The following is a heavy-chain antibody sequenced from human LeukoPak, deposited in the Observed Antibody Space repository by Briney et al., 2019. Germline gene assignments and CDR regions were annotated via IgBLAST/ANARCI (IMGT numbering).Heavy chain of an antibody. CDR3: ARVSYYYDSSGYYRVEYFDY. V-gene: IGHV4-59*01. D-gene: IGHD3-22*01. CDR2: IYYSGST. J-gene: IGHJ4*02. CDR1: GGSISSYY. Sequence: SETLSLTCTVSGGSISSYYWSWIRQPPGKGLEWIRYIYYSGSTNYNPSLKSRVTISVDTSKNQFSLKLSSVTAADTAVYYCARVSYYYDSSGYYRVEYFDYWGQGTLVTVSS.